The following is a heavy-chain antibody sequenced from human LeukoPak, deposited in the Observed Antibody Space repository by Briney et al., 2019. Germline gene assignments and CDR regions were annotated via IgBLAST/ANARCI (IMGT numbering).Heavy chain of an antibody. CDR2: INSDGSST. CDR1: GFTFSSYW. D-gene: IGHD2-15*01. CDR3: ARSPGYCSGGSCIYFDY. V-gene: IGHV3-74*01. Sequence: GGSLRLSCAASGFTFSSYWMHWVRQAPGKGLVWVSRINSDGSSTSYAHSVKGRFTISRDNAKNTLSLQMNSLRAEDTAVYYCARSPGYCSGGSCIYFDYWGQGTLVTVSS. J-gene: IGHJ4*02.